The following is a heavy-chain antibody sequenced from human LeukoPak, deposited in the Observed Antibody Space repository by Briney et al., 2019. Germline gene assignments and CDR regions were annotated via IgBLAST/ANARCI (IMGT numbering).Heavy chain of an antibody. V-gene: IGHV3-64*01. Sequence: GGSLGLSCAASGFTFSNYALHWVRQAPGKGLEYVSAISSNGDATYYANSVKGRFTISRDNSKNTLYLQMGSLRAEDMAVYYCVIVGNYREFDSWGQGNLVTVSS. CDR3: VIVGNYREFDS. D-gene: IGHD1-7*01. CDR2: ISSNGDAT. J-gene: IGHJ4*02. CDR1: GFTFSNYA.